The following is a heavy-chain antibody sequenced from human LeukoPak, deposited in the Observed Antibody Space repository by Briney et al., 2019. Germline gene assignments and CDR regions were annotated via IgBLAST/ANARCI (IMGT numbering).Heavy chain of an antibody. CDR2: ISYDGSNK. CDR1: GFTFSTYA. D-gene: IGHD6-19*01. V-gene: IGHV3-30*04. Sequence: GGSLRLSCAASGFTFSTYAMHWVRQAPGKGLEGVAVISYDGSNKYYADSVKGRFTISRDNSKNTLYLQMNSLRAEDTAVYYCARDARAVARFDYWGQGTLVTVSS. J-gene: IGHJ4*02. CDR3: ARDARAVARFDY.